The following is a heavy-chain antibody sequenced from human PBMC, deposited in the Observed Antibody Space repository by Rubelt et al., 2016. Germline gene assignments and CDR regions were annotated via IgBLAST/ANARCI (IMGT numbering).Heavy chain of an antibody. CDR1: GYSFTSYW. D-gene: IGHD1-1*01. CDR2: IYPGDSDT. J-gene: IGHJ5*02. V-gene: IGHV5-51*01. CDR3: ARLSAVGYRNWFDP. Sequence: EVQLVQSGAEVKKPGESLKISCKGSGYSFTSYWIGWVRQMPGKGLEWMGIIYPGDSDTRYSPSLRGEVTVTADESISTAYLQWSSLKASDTAMYYCARLSAVGYRNWFDPWGQGTLVTVSS.